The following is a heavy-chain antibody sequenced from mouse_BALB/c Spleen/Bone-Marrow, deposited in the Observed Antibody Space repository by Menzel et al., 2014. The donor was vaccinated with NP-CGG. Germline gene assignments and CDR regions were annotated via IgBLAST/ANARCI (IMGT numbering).Heavy chain of an antibody. V-gene: IGHV5-17*02. J-gene: IGHJ3*01. CDR3: ASVSAWFAY. CDR1: GFTFSSFG. D-gene: IGHD3-1*01. CDR2: ISSGSSTI. Sequence: EVKLQESGGGLVQPGGSRKLSCAASGFTFSSFGMHWVRQAPEKGLEWVAYISSGSSTIYYADTVKGRFTISRDNPKNTLSLQMTSLRSEDTAMYYCASVSAWFAYWGQGTLVTVSA.